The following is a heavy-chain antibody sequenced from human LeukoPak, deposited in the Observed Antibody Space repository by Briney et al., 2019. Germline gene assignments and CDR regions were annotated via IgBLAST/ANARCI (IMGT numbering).Heavy chain of an antibody. CDR1: GFTFSSYA. CDR3: AKAPPPYCSGGSCFDAFDI. D-gene: IGHD2-15*01. Sequence: GGSLRLSCAASGFTFSSYAIHWVRQAPGKGLEWVALISYDGSNKYYADSVKGRFTISRDKSRNTLYLQMNSLRAEDTAVYYCAKAPPPYCSGGSCFDAFDIWGQGTLVTVSS. V-gene: IGHV3-30*04. CDR2: ISYDGSNK. J-gene: IGHJ3*02.